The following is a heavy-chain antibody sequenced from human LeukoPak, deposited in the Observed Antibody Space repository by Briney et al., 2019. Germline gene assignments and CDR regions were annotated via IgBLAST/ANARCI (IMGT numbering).Heavy chain of an antibody. V-gene: IGHV4-34*01. CDR2: INHSGST. CDR1: GGSFSGYY. Sequence: SETLSLTCAVYGGSFSGYYWSWIRQPPGKGLEWIGEINHSGSTNYNPSLKSRVTISVDTSKNQFSLKLSSVTAADTAVYYCARGPSFGYSSSWPLYYYYGMDVWGQGTTVTVSS. J-gene: IGHJ6*02. CDR3: ARGPSFGYSSSWPLYYYYGMDV. D-gene: IGHD6-13*01.